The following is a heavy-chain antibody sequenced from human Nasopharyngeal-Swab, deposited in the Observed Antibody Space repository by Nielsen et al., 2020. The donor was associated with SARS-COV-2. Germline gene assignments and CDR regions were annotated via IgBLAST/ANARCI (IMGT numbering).Heavy chain of an antibody. Sequence: ESLKISCAASGFTFSSYAMSWVRQAPGKGLEWVSAISGSGGSTYYADSVKGRFTISRDNSKNTLYLQMNSLRAEDTAVYYCAKEPTVTTLREWFDPWGQGTLVTVSS. J-gene: IGHJ5*02. CDR2: ISGSGGST. CDR1: GFTFSSYA. D-gene: IGHD4-11*01. CDR3: AKEPTVTTLREWFDP. V-gene: IGHV3-23*01.